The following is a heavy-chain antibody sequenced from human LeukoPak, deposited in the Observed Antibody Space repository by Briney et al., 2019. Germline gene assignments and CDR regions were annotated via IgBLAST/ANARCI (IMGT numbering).Heavy chain of an antibody. J-gene: IGHJ4*02. D-gene: IGHD1-26*01. V-gene: IGHV3-23*01. CDR2: ISGSGGST. Sequence: PGGSLRLSCAASGFTFSSYAMSWVRQAPGKGLEWVSAISGSGGSTYYADSVKGRFTISRDNSKNTLYLQMNSLRAEDTAVYYCAKDKIGMVATEAFDYWGQGTLVTVSS. CDR1: GFTFSSYA. CDR3: AKDKIGMVATEAFDY.